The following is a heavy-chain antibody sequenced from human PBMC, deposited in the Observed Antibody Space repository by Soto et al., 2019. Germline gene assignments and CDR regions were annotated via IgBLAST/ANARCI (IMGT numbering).Heavy chain of an antibody. J-gene: IGHJ6*02. Sequence: GASVKVSCKASGYTFTGYYMHWVRQAPGQGLEWMGWINPNSGGTNYAQKFQGWVTMTRDTSISTAYMELSRLRSDDTAVYYRARDGEVATIRSYYYYGMDVWGQGTTVTVSS. D-gene: IGHD5-12*01. CDR1: GYTFTGYY. V-gene: IGHV1-2*04. CDR2: INPNSGGT. CDR3: ARDGEVATIRSYYYYGMDV.